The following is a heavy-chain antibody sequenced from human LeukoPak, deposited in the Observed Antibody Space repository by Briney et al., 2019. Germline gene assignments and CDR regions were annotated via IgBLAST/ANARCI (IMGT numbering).Heavy chain of an antibody. CDR2: IYYSGST. Sequence: SETLSLTCTVSGGSISSYYWSWIRQPPGKGLEWIGYIYYSGSTNYNPSLKSRVTISVDTSKNQFSLKLSSVTAADTAVYYCARVHSGSYSYGMDVWGQGTTVTVSS. D-gene: IGHD1-26*01. CDR1: GGSISSYY. V-gene: IGHV4-59*01. J-gene: IGHJ6*02. CDR3: ARVHSGSYSYGMDV.